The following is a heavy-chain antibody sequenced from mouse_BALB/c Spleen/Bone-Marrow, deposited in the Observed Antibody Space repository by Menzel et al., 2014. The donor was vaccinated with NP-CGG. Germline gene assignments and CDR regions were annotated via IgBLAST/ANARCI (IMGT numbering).Heavy chain of an antibody. J-gene: IGHJ4*01. CDR3: ARSDGYRDMDY. D-gene: IGHD2-3*01. CDR1: GYAFSSSW. V-gene: IGHV1-82*01. CDR2: IYPGDGDT. Sequence: VQLQQSGPELVKPGASVKISCKASGYAFSSSWMNWVKQRPRQGLEWIGRIYPGDGDTKYNGKFKGKATLTADKSSSTAYMQLSSLTSVDSAVYFCARSDGYRDMDYWGQGTSVTVSS.